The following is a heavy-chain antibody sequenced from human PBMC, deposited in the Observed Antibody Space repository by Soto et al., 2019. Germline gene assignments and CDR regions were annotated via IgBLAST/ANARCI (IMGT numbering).Heavy chain of an antibody. Sequence: PGGSLILSCAASGFTFSNFEMHWVRQAPGKGLEWVSYINTAGSTKYYAESVKGRFTISRDNARNSLFLQMNSLRAEDTAVYYCARDSXPAARGARTYYGMDXXAQGTNVTVSS. V-gene: IGHV3-48*03. D-gene: IGHD2-2*01. CDR1: GFTFSNFE. CDR2: INTAGSTK. CDR3: ARDSXPAARGARTYYGMDX. J-gene: IGHJ6*02.